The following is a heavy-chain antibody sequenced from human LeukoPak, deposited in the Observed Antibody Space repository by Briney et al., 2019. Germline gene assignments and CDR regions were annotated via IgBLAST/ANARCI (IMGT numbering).Heavy chain of an antibody. J-gene: IGHJ4*02. V-gene: IGHV1-2*02. CDR1: GYTLTGYY. D-gene: IGHD5-18*01. CDR2: INPNSGGT. Sequence: GASVKVSCKASGYTLTGYYMHWVRQAPGQGLEWMGWINPNSGGTNYAQKFQGRVTMTRDTSISTAYMELSRLRSDDTAVYYCARYGDTAMATHQIDYWGQGTLVTVSS. CDR3: ARYGDTAMATHQIDY.